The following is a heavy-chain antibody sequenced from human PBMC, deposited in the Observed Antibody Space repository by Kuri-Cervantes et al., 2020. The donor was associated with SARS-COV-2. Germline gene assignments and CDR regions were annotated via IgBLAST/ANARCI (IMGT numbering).Heavy chain of an antibody. V-gene: IGHV1-18*01. Sequence: ASVKVSCKASGYTFTSYGISWVRQAPGQGLEWMGWISAYNGNTNYAQKLQGRVTMTTDTSTSTAYMELRSLRSDDTAVYYCARGPGSYHIWCYFDYWGQGTLVTVSS. CDR3: ARGPGSYHIWCYFDY. CDR2: ISAYNGNT. D-gene: IGHD1-26*01. J-gene: IGHJ4*02. CDR1: GYTFTSYG.